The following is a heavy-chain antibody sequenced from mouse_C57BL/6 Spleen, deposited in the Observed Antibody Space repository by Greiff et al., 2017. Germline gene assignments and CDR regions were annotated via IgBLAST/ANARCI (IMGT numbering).Heavy chain of an antibody. Sequence: EVLLQESGAELVRPGASVKLSCTASGFNIKDDYMHWVKQRPEQGLEWIGWIDPENGDTEYASKFQGKATITADTSSNTAYLQLSSLTSEDTAVYYCTLTTVVVYWYFDVWGTGTTVTVSS. J-gene: IGHJ1*03. CDR2: IDPENGDT. D-gene: IGHD1-1*01. V-gene: IGHV14-4*01. CDR1: GFNIKDDY. CDR3: TLTTVVVYWYFDV.